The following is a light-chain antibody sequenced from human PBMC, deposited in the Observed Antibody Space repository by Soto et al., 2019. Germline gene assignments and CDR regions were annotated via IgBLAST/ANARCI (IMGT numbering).Light chain of an antibody. V-gene: IGKV1-39*01. CDR2: AAS. Sequence: DIQMTQSPSSLSASVGDRVTITCRASESIARHLNWYQQKPGKAPKLLIYAASSLQNGVPSRFRGGGPGTDFPLPISNLQPEDFATYYCQQTYSTLSITFGQGTRLEMK. J-gene: IGKJ5*01. CDR1: ESIARH. CDR3: QQTYSTLSIT.